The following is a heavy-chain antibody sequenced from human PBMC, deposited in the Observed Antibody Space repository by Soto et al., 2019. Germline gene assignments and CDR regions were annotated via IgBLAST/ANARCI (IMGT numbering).Heavy chain of an antibody. J-gene: IGHJ4*02. CDR3: ARERSSILTGYSALDY. CDR2: ISYDGSNK. D-gene: IGHD3-9*01. V-gene: IGHV3-30-3*01. Sequence: GGSLRLSCAASGFTFSSYAMHWVRQAPGKGLEWVAVISYDGSNKYYADSVKGRFTISRDNSKNTLYLQMYSLRAEDTAVYYCARERSSILTGYSALDYWGQGTLVTVSS. CDR1: GFTFSSYA.